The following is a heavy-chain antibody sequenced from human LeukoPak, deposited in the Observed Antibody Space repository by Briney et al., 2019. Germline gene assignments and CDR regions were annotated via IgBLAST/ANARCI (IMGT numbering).Heavy chain of an antibody. J-gene: IGHJ4*02. CDR1: GFTFSNYW. CDR2: IKQDGSEE. Sequence: GGSLRLSCVASGFTFSNYWMTWVRQAPGKGLEWVANIKQDGSEENYVGSVKGRFTISRDNAKDSLSLQMNSLRAEDTAVYYCARLGNKPDTTGYRPLDYWGQGTLVPVSS. CDR3: ARLGNKPDTTGYRPLDY. V-gene: IGHV3-7*01. D-gene: IGHD3-22*01.